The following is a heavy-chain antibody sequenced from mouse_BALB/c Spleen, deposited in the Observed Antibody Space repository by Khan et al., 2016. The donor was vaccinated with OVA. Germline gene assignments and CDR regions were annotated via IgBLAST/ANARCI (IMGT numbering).Heavy chain of an antibody. D-gene: IGHD1-2*01. V-gene: IGHV3-2*02. CDR3: ARTARIKY. CDR2: ISYSGST. J-gene: IGHJ2*01. CDR1: GYSITSGYG. Sequence: EVQLQESGPGLVKPSQSLSLTCTVTGYSITSGYGWNWIRQFPGNKLGWVGYISYSGSTNYNPSLKSRISITRDTSKNQFFLQLNSVTTEDTATYYCARTARIKYWGQGTTLTVSS.